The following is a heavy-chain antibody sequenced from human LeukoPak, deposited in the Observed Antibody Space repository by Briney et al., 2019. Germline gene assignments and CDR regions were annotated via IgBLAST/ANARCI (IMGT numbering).Heavy chain of an antibody. V-gene: IGHV3-11*01. CDR1: GFTFSGYY. J-gene: IGHJ4*02. CDR2: ISGSGTTI. Sequence: GGSLRLSCAATGFTFSGYYMSWIRQAPGKGLEWISFISGSGTTIYYADSVKGRFSISRDNAKNSVFLQMNSLRAEDTAVYYCARDTLDDYWGQGTLVTVSS. CDR3: ARDTLDDY.